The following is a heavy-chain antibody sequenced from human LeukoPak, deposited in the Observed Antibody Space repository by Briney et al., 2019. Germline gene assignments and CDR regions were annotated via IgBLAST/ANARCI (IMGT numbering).Heavy chain of an antibody. Sequence: SQTLSLTCAISGDSIFTNNVAWNWIRQSPSRGLEWLGRTYYRSKWSFDYAVSVKSRITINADTSKNQFSLQPSSVTPEDTAVYYCARGKYTSFGNWGQGTLVTVSS. V-gene: IGHV6-1*01. CDR3: ARGKYTSFGN. D-gene: IGHD6-6*01. CDR1: GDSIFTNNVA. J-gene: IGHJ4*02. CDR2: TYYRSKWSF.